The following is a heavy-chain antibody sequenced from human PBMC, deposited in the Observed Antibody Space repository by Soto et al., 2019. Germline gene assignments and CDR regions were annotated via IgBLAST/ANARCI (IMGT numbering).Heavy chain of an antibody. V-gene: IGHV1-2*04. CDR1: GYTFTGYY. D-gene: IGHD6-13*01. J-gene: IGHJ5*02. Sequence: QVQLVQSGAEVKKPGASVKVSCKASGYTFTGYYMHWVRQAPGQGLEWMGWINPNSGGTNYAQKFQGWVTMTRDTSISTAYMELSRLRSDDTAVYYCARVPLRAAGNKGWFDPWGQGTLVTVSS. CDR3: ARVPLRAAGNKGWFDP. CDR2: INPNSGGT.